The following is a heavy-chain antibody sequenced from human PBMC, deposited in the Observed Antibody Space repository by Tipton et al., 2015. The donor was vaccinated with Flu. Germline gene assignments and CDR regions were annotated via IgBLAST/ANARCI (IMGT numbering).Heavy chain of an antibody. CDR1: GFSFDDFV. CDR3: AKGQGGVSVIRGGGAVDY. CDR2: VGGGGLST. D-gene: IGHD2-21*01. J-gene: IGHJ4*02. Sequence: AVSGFSFDDFVMHWVRQAPGKGLEWISTVGGGGLSTNYADSVKGRFTISRDNSKNTLFLQMNSLRAEDTAVYFCAKGQGGVSVIRGGGAVDYWGQGTLVTVSS. V-gene: IGHV3-23*01.